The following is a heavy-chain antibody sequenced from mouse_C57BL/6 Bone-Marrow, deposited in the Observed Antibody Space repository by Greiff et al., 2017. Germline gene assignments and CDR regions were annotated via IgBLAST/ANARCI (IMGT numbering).Heavy chain of an antibody. V-gene: IGHV5-9-1*02. D-gene: IGHD1-3*01. J-gene: IGHJ4*01. Sequence: EVNVVESGEGLVKPGGSLKLSCAASGFTFSSYAMSWVRQTPEKRLEWVAYISSGGDYIYYADTVKGRFTISRDNARNTLYLQMSSLKSEDTAMYYCTRDPLYDSYAMDYWGQGTSVTVSS. CDR2: ISSGGDYI. CDR3: TRDPLYDSYAMDY. CDR1: GFTFSSYA.